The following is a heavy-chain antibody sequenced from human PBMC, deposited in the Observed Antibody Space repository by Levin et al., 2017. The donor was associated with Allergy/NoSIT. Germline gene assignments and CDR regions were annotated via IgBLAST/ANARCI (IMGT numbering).Heavy chain of an antibody. Sequence: SETLSLTCTVSGGSIGSFYWSWIRQSAEKGLQWIGRIYTSGSTNYNPSLKSRVTMSVDTSKKQFSLRLTSVTAADTAVYYCAREYGIPKGASNRQGYYFDYWGQGILVTVSS. CDR2: IYTSGST. J-gene: IGHJ4*02. CDR3: AREYGIPKGASNRQGYYFDY. CDR1: GGSIGSFY. D-gene: IGHD4-11*01. V-gene: IGHV4-4*07.